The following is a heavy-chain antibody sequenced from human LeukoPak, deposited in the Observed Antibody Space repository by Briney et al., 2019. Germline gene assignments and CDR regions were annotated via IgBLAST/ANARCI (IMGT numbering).Heavy chain of an antibody. V-gene: IGHV1-69*13. D-gene: IGHD3-22*01. Sequence: SVKVSCKASGYTFTGYYMHWVRQAPGQGLEWMGGIIPIFGTANYAQKFQGRVTITADESTSTAYMELSSLRSEDTAVYYCASGDGSGYYWTPLDYWGQGTLVTVSS. J-gene: IGHJ4*02. CDR3: ASGDGSGYYWTPLDY. CDR1: GYTFTGYY. CDR2: IIPIFGTA.